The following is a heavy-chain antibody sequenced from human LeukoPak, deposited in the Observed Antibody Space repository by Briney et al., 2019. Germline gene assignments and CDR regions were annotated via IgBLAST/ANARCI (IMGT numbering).Heavy chain of an antibody. CDR3: ARDAIIGGILV. D-gene: IGHD3-16*02. Sequence: PGGSLRLSCSASGFTFSSYAMHWVRQAPGKGLEYVSSISSSGGNTYYADSLKGRFTISRDNAKNSLYLQMNSLRAEDTAVYYCARDAIIGGILVWGQGTLVTVSS. CDR2: ISSSGGNT. J-gene: IGHJ4*02. CDR1: GFTFSSYA. V-gene: IGHV3-64*04.